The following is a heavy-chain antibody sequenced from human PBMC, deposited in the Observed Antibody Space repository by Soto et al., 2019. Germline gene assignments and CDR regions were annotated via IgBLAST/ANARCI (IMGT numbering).Heavy chain of an antibody. D-gene: IGHD3-10*01. J-gene: IGHJ4*02. CDR2: IYYSGST. CDR1: GRSISSYY. CDR3: ASYGSGSYYHGYYLDY. Sequence: SETLSLTCAVSGRSISSYYWSWIRLPPGKGLEWIGYIYYSGSTNYNPSLKSRVTISVDTSKNQFSLKPSSVTAADTAVHYCASYGSGSYYHGYYLDYWGQGTLVTVSS. V-gene: IGHV4-59*12.